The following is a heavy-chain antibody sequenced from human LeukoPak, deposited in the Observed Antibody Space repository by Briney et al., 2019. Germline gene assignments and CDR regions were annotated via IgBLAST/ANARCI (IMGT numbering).Heavy chain of an antibody. D-gene: IGHD3-10*01. CDR3: AAGVARPYYFDY. CDR1: GFTFSSYD. V-gene: IGHV3-33*01. CDR2: IWYDGSNK. J-gene: IGHJ4*02. Sequence: GGSLRLSCAASGFTFSSYDMHWVRQAPGKGLEWVAVIWYDGSNKYYADSVKGRFTISRDNSKNTLYLQMNSLRAEDTAVYYCAAGVARPYYFDYWGQGTLVTVSS.